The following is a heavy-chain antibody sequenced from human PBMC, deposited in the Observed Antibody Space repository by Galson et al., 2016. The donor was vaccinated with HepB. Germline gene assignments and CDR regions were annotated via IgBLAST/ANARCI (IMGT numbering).Heavy chain of an antibody. CDR1: GGSISNSSNF. V-gene: IGHV4-39*01. Sequence: SETLSLTCTVSGGSISNSSNFWGWIRQPPGKGLEWIGSIHYSGSTYYNLSLKSRVTLSVDTSKNQFSLRLRFVTAADTAMYYCADTSGWYYIWGQGTLVTVSS. D-gene: IGHD6-19*01. J-gene: IGHJ4*02. CDR3: ADTSGWYYI. CDR2: IHYSGST.